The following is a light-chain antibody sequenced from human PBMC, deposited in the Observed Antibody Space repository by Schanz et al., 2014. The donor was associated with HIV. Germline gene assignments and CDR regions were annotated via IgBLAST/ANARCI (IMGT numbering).Light chain of an antibody. Sequence: QSALTQPASVSGSPGQSISISCTGTSGDVGSYNYVSRYQQHPGKAPKLMIYDVSNRPSGVSSRFSGSKSGNTASLTISGLQAEDEADYYCCSCTNTNTWVFGGGTKLTVL. CDR3: CSCTNTNTWV. J-gene: IGLJ3*02. CDR1: SGDVGSYNY. CDR2: DVS. V-gene: IGLV2-14*03.